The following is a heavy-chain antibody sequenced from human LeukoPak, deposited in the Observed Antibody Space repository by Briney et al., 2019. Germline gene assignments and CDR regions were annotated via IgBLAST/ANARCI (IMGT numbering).Heavy chain of an antibody. D-gene: IGHD3-16*01. J-gene: IGHJ5*02. CDR1: GGSISSYY. V-gene: IGHV4-4*07. CDR2: IYTSGSI. CDR3: ARDSGATGEVKFDP. Sequence: NASETLSLTCTVSGGSISSYYWSWIRQPAGKGPEWIGRIYTSGSITYNPSLKSRVSMSVETSKNQFSLKLSSVTAADTAVYYCARDSGATGEVKFDPWGQGTLVTVSS.